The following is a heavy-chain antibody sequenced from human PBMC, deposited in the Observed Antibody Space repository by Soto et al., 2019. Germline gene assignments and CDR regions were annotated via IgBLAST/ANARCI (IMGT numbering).Heavy chain of an antibody. CDR2: IIPNNDNT. V-gene: IGHV1-8*02. J-gene: IGHJ4*02. CDR3: ARRYYDFWSGYPAFDY. D-gene: IGHD3-3*01. Sequence: GASVKVSCKASGGTFSSYAISWVRQAPGQGLEWMGGIIPNNDNTGYAEKFRGRVTMTRNTSISTAYLELSSLRSEDTAVYYCARRYYDFWSGYPAFDYWAQGTLVTVSS. CDR1: GGTFSSYA.